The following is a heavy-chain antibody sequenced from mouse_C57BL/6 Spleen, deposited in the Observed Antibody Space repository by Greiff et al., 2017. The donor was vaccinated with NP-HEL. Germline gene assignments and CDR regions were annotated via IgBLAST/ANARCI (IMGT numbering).Heavy chain of an antibody. CDR3: ARDLTGSLDY. CDR1: GFTFSDFY. CDR2: SRNKANDYTT. Sequence: EVKLVESGGGLVQSGRSLRLSCATSGFTFSDFYMEWVRQAPGKGLEWIAASRNKANDYTTEYSASVKGRFIVSRDTSQSILYLQMNALRAEDTAIYYCARDLTGSLDYWGQGTTLTVSS. D-gene: IGHD4-1*01. J-gene: IGHJ2*01. V-gene: IGHV7-1*01.